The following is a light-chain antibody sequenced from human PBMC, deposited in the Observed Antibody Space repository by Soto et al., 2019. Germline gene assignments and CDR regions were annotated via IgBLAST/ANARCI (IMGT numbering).Light chain of an antibody. CDR3: LLEYSGVRV. J-gene: IGLJ2*01. Sequence: QTVVTQEPSLTVSPGGTVTITCGSSTGPVTSTHYPYWFKQKPGQVPTTLLNDINNKHSWTPARFSGSLLGGKAALTLSGAQPEDEADYFCLLEYSGVRVFGGGTKLTVL. CDR2: DIN. V-gene: IGLV7-46*01. CDR1: TGPVTSTHY.